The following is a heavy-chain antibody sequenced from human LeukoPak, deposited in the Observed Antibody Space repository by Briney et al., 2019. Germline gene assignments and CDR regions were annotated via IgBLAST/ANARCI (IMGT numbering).Heavy chain of an antibody. Sequence: GGSLRLSCAASGFTFSSYAMSWVRQAPGKGLEGVSAISGSGGSTYYADSVRGRFTISRDNSKNTLYLQMNSLRAEDTAVYYCAKIQDSSGWPDYWGQGTLVTVSS. CDR2: ISGSGGST. CDR1: GFTFSSYA. J-gene: IGHJ4*02. D-gene: IGHD6-19*01. CDR3: AKIQDSSGWPDY. V-gene: IGHV3-23*01.